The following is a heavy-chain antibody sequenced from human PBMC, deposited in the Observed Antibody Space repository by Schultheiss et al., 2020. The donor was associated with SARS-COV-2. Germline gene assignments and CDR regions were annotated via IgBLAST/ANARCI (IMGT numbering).Heavy chain of an antibody. CDR1: GGSISSGGYY. D-gene: IGHD3-10*01. Sequence: SQTLSLTCTVSGGSISSGGYYWSWIRQHPGKGLEWIGYIYYSGSTNYNPSLKSRVTISVDTSKNQFSLKLSSVTAADTAVYYCARLRAIVRGVIYCYYYDMDVWGQGNTVTVSS. CDR3: ARLRAIVRGVIYCYYYDMDV. J-gene: IGHJ6*02. V-gene: IGHV4-31*03. CDR2: IYYSGST.